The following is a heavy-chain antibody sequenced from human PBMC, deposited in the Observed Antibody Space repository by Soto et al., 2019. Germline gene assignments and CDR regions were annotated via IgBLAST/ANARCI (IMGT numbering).Heavy chain of an antibody. CDR1: GGSISSYY. J-gene: IGHJ4*02. CDR3: ARRYGRAIDY. CDR2: IYYSGST. V-gene: IGHV4-59*08. Sequence: SEALSLTCTVSGGSISSYYWSWIRQPPGKGLEWIGYIYYSGSTNYNPSLKSRVTISVDTSKNQFSLKLSSVTAADTAVYYCARRYGRAIDYWGQGTLVTVS. D-gene: IGHD1-26*01.